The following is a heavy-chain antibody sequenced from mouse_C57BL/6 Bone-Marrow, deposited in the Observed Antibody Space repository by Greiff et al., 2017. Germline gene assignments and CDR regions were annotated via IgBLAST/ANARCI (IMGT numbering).Heavy chain of an antibody. V-gene: IGHV1-81*01. CDR2: IYPRSGNT. CDR1: GYTFTSYG. D-gene: IGHD2-4*01. CDR3: ARTDYDKGWYFDV. J-gene: IGHJ1*03. Sequence: QVQLQQSGAELARPGASVKLSCKASGYTFTSYGISWVKQRTGQGLEWIGEIYPRSGNTYYNEKFKGKATLTADKSSSTAYLELRSLTSEDSAVYFCARTDYDKGWYFDVWGTGTTVTVSS.